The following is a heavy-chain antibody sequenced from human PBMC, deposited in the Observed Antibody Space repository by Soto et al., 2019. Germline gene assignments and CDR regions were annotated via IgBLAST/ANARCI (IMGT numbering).Heavy chain of an antibody. CDR2: ISGSGGST. J-gene: IGHJ6*02. CDR3: AKDRRGGDYYYYYGMDV. Sequence: GGSLRLSCAASGFTFSSYAMSWVRQAPGKGLEWVSAISGSGGSTYYADSVKGRFTISRDNSKNTLYLQMNSLRAEDTAVYYCAKDRRGGDYYYYYGMDVWGQGTTVTVSS. D-gene: IGHD3-10*01. CDR1: GFTFSSYA. V-gene: IGHV3-23*01.